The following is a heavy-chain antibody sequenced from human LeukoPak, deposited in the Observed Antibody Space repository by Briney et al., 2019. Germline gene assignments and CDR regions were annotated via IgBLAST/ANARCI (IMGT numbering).Heavy chain of an antibody. V-gene: IGHV1-2*02. CDR2: INPNSGAT. J-gene: IGHJ4*02. Sequence: ASVKVSCKASGYSFTGYYIHWVRQAPGQGLEWVGWINPNSGATNYAQKFQDRVTMTRDTSISTAYMELSRLRSDDTAVYLCARDPNDCDTTTYYGIGYWGQRTLVTVSS. CDR3: ARDPNDCDTTTYYGIGY. D-gene: IGHD1-1*01. CDR1: GYSFTGYY.